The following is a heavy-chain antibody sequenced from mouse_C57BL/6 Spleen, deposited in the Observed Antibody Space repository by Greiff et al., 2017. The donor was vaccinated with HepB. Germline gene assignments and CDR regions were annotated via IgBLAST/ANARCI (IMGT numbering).Heavy chain of an antibody. CDR2: ISDGGSYT. CDR1: GFTFSSYA. D-gene: IGHD1-1*01. Sequence: EVKVEESGGGLVKPGGSLKLSCAASGFTFSSYAMSWVRQTPEKRLEWVATISDGGSYTYYPDNVKGRFTISRDNAKNNLYLQMSHLKSEDTAMYYCARGDYYGSSYSYWGQGTLVTVSA. V-gene: IGHV5-4*03. CDR3: ARGDYYGSSYSY. J-gene: IGHJ3*01.